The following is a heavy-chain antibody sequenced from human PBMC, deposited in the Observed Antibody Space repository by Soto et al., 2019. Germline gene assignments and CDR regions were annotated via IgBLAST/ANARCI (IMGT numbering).Heavy chain of an antibody. Sequence: GGSLRLSCAASGFTVSSNYMSWVRQAPGKGLEWVSVIYSGGSTYYADSVKGRFTISRDNSMNTLYLQMNSLRAEDTAVYYCAFSSGWFLAFDYWGQGTLVTVSS. CDR3: AFSSGWFLAFDY. V-gene: IGHV3-66*01. D-gene: IGHD6-19*01. J-gene: IGHJ4*02. CDR1: GFTVSSNY. CDR2: IYSGGST.